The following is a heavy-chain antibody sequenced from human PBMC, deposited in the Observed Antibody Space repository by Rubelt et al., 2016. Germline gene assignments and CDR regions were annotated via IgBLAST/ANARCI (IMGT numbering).Heavy chain of an antibody. V-gene: IGHV4-34*01. CDR1: GGSISGYY. CDR2: IYYSGST. CDR3: ARSTSGFGRGAINV. J-gene: IGHJ6*02. Sequence: QVHLQQWGAGLLKPSETLSLTCAVYGGSISGYYWSWIRQPPGKGLEWIGSIYYSGSTYYNPSLKSRVTISVDTSKNQFSLKLNSVTAADTAVYYCARSTSGFGRGAINVWGQGTTVTVSS. D-gene: IGHD2-2*02.